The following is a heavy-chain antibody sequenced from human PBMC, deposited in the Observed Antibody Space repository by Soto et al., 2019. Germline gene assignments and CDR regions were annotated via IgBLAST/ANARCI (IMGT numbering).Heavy chain of an antibody. J-gene: IGHJ3*02. Sequence: QVQLQESGPGLVKPSETLSLTCTVSGGSVSSGSYYWSWIRQPPGKGLEWIGYIYYSGSTNYNPSLKSRVTISVDTSKNQFSLKLSSVTAADTAVYYCARDAPRIAVAGTQRSFLAFDIWGQGTMVTVSS. CDR3: ARDAPRIAVAGTQRSFLAFDI. CDR1: GGSVSSGSYY. D-gene: IGHD6-19*01. V-gene: IGHV4-61*01. CDR2: IYYSGST.